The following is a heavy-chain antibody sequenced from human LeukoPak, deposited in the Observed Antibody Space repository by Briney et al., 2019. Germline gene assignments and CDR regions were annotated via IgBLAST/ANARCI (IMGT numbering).Heavy chain of an antibody. CDR1: GYTFTSYY. J-gene: IGHJ3*02. CDR2: INPSGGST. V-gene: IGHV1-46*03. Sequence: ASVKVSCKASGYTFTSYYMHWVRQAPGQGLEWMGIINPSGGSTSYAQKFQGRVTMTRDTSTSTVYMELSSLRSEDTAVYYCARAYYDSSARYWYGGAFDIWGQGTMVTVSS. CDR3: ARAYYDSSARYWYGGAFDI. D-gene: IGHD3-22*01.